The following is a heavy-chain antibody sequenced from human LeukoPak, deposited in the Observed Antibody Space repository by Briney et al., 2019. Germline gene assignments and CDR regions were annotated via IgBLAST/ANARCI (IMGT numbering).Heavy chain of an antibody. CDR3: ARYYYDSSGYWT. CDR1: GGSISSSSYY. V-gene: IGHV4-39*01. J-gene: IGHJ5*02. D-gene: IGHD3-22*01. CDR2: IYYSGST. Sequence: SETLSLTCTVSGGSISSSSYYWGWIRQPPGKGLEWIRSIYYSGSTYYNPSLKSRVTISVDTSKNQFSLKLSSVTAADTAVYYCARYYYDSSGYWTWGQGTLVTVSS.